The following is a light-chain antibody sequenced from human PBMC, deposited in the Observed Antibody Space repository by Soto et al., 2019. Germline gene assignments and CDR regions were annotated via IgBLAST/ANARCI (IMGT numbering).Light chain of an antibody. V-gene: IGKV3-20*01. CDR2: AVS. CDR1: QSLGNNY. Sequence: EIVLTQSPGTLSLSPGERATLSCRASQSLGNNYLAWYQQKSGQPPRLLIYAVSSRATGIPDRFSGSGFGTDFTLTINRLEPEAFAVYYCQRYGGAPLFTFGPGTKVDFK. CDR3: QRYGGAPLFT. J-gene: IGKJ3*01.